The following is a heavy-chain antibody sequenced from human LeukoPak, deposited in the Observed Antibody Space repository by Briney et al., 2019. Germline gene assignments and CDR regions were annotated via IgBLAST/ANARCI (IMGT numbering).Heavy chain of an antibody. CDR2: IWYDGSNK. D-gene: IGHD3-9*01. V-gene: IGHV3-33*01. Sequence: PGGSLRLSCAASGFTFSSYDMHWVRQAPGKGLEWVAVIWYDGSNKYYADSVKGRFTISRDNSKNTLYLQMNSMRAEDTAVYYCARDGGYHYDILTGYYNVGMDVWGQGTTVTVSS. CDR3: ARDGGYHYDILTGYYNVGMDV. CDR1: GFTFSSYD. J-gene: IGHJ6*02.